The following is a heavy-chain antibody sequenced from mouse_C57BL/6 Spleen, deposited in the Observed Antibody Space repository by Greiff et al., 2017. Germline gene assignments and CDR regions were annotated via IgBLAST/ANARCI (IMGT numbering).Heavy chain of an antibody. CDR2: IDPSDSYT. Sequence: QVQLQQPGAELVMPGASVKLSCKASGYTFTSYWMHWVKQRPGQGLEWIGEIDPSDSYTNYNQKFKGKSTLTVDKSSSPAYMQLSSLTSEDSAVYYCARGSTVVATDYWGQGTTLTVSS. D-gene: IGHD1-1*01. J-gene: IGHJ2*01. CDR3: ARGSTVVATDY. V-gene: IGHV1-69*01. CDR1: GYTFTSYW.